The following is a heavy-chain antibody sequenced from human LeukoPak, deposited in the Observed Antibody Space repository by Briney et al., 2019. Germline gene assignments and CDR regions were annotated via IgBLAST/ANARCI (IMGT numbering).Heavy chain of an antibody. Sequence: KPSETLSLTCSVSGGSISSSSYYWGWIRQPPGKKLEWIGNIYYSGSTYYNPSLKSRVTISVDTSKNQFSLKLSSVTAADTAVYYCARPQRYSMYALDYWGQGTLVTVSS. D-gene: IGHD5/OR15-5a*01. CDR2: IYYSGST. V-gene: IGHV4-39*01. CDR1: GGSISSSSYY. CDR3: ARPQRYSMYALDY. J-gene: IGHJ4*02.